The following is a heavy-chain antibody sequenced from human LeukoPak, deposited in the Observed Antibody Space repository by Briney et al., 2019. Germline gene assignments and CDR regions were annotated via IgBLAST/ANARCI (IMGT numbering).Heavy chain of an antibody. Sequence: GGSLRLSCAASGFTFSDYYMSWIRQAPGKGLEWVSYIGSSGSTIYYADSVKGRFAISRDNAKNSLYLQMNSLRAEDTAVYYCARSVAGTNGNAFDIWGQGTMVTVSS. V-gene: IGHV3-11*01. CDR1: GFTFSDYY. CDR2: IGSSGSTI. D-gene: IGHD6-19*01. J-gene: IGHJ3*02. CDR3: ARSVAGTNGNAFDI.